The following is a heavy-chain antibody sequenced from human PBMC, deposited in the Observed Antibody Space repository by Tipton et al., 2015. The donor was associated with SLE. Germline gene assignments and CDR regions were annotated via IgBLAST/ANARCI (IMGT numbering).Heavy chain of an antibody. CDR1: GGSITSHY. Sequence: VKPSETLSLACSVSGGSITSHYWTWIRQSPGKELEWLAYVSYTGSATYNPSLRSRVSISLDTSENQFSLKVTSVTAADTAVYYCARLSAYYRVFDLWGQGTLVIVAS. J-gene: IGHJ4*02. D-gene: IGHD3-3*01. V-gene: IGHV4-59*08. CDR2: VSYTGSA. CDR3: ARLSAYYRVFDL.